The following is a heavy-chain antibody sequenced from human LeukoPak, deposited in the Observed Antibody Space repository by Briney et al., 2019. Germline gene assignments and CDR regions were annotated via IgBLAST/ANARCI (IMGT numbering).Heavy chain of an antibody. CDR1: GGSISSSSYY. Sequence: SETLSLTCTVSGGSISSSSYYWGWIRQPPGKGLEWIGSIYYSGSTYYNPSLKSRVTISVDTSKNQFSLKLSSATAADTAVYYCARVSSSSDLWAFDIWGQGTMVTVSS. CDR2: IYYSGST. D-gene: IGHD6-6*01. V-gene: IGHV4-39*01. CDR3: ARVSSSSDLWAFDI. J-gene: IGHJ3*02.